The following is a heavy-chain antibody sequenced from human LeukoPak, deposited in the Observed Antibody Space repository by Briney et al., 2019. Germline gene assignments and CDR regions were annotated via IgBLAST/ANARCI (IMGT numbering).Heavy chain of an antibody. J-gene: IGHJ4*02. Sequence: ASVKVSCKASGYTFTSYGISWVRQAPGQGLEWMGWISAYNGNTNYAPNLQGRVTMTTDASTSTAYMELTSLRSEDTAVYYCARGVGGSSWYFDYWGQGSLVIVSS. CDR3: ARGVGGSSWYFDY. V-gene: IGHV1-18*01. CDR1: GYTFTSYG. CDR2: ISAYNGNT. D-gene: IGHD6-13*01.